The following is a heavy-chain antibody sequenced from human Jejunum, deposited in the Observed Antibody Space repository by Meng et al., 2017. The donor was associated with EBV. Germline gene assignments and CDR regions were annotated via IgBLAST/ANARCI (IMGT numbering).Heavy chain of an antibody. J-gene: IGHJ4*02. D-gene: IGHD3-16*01. CDR3: SRDLRGPFDY. V-gene: IGHV3-74*01. CDR2: INEDGTHT. CDR1: GYTFSNYW. Sequence: GELVESGGGLVQAGGSLRLSCVGSGYTFSNYWMHWVRQTPGKGLVWVSRINEDGTHTDYADSVKGRFTISRDNAKNTLTLQMNSLRVEDTAVYYCSRDLRGPFDYWGQGTLVTVSS.